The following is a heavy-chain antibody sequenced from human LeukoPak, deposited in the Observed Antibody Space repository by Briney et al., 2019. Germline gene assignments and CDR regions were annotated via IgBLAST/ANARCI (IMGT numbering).Heavy chain of an antibody. J-gene: IGHJ6*02. CDR1: GGSISSGGYY. D-gene: IGHD3-10*01. CDR2: IYYSGST. V-gene: IGHV4-31*03. Sequence: PSETLSLTCTVSGGSISSGGYYWSWIRQHPGKGLEWIGYIYYSGSTYYNPSLKSRVTISVETSKNQFSLKLSSVTAADTAVYYCARATFSYYYGSGSHMDVWGQGTTVTVSS. CDR3: ARATFSYYYGSGSHMDV.